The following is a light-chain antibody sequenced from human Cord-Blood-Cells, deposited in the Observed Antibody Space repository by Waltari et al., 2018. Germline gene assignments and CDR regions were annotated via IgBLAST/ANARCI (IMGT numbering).Light chain of an antibody. V-gene: IGKV3-20*01. CDR1: QSVSSSY. CDR3: QQYGSSPDT. CDR2: GAS. J-gene: IGKJ2*01. Sequence: EIVLTQSPGTLSLSPGERATLSCRVSQSVSSSYLAWYQQKPGQAPRLLIYGASSRATGIPDRFSASGSGTDFTLTISRLEPEDFAVYYCQQYGSSPDTFGQETKLEIK.